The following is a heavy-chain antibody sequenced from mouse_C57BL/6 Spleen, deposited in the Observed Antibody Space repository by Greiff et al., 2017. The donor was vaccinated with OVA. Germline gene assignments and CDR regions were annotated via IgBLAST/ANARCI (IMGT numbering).Heavy chain of an antibody. CDR3: ARGGGQLPYCDY. J-gene: IGHJ2*01. CDR1: GYAFSSSW. V-gene: IGHV1-82*01. D-gene: IGHD3-3*01. Sequence: QVQLQQSGPELVKPGASVKISCKASGYAFSSSWMNWVKQRPGKGLEWIGRIYPGDGDTKYNGKFKGKATLTAAKSSSTAYMQLSSLTSEDSAVYFCARGGGQLPYCDYWGQGTTLTVSS. CDR2: IYPGDGDT.